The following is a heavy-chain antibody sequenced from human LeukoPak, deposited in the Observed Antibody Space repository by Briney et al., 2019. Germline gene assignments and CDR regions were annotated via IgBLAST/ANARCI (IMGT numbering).Heavy chain of an antibody. CDR2: IKQDGSEK. Sequence: GGSLRLSCAASGFTFSSYWMSWVRQAPGKGLEWVANIKQDGSEKYYVDSVKGRFTISRDNAKNSLYLQMNSLRAEDTAVYYCARVGVRYCSSTSCQRGASDIWGQGTMVTVSS. V-gene: IGHV3-7*04. CDR3: ARVGVRYCSSTSCQRGASDI. D-gene: IGHD2-2*01. CDR1: GFTFSSYW. J-gene: IGHJ3*02.